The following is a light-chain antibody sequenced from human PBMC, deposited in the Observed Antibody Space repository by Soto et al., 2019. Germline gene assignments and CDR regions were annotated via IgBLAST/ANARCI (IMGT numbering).Light chain of an antibody. Sequence: EIVLTQSPGTLSLSPGERATLSCRASQSVSSSYLAWYQQNPGQAPRLLIYGASSSATGIPDRFSGSGSGTDFTLTISRREPEDFAVYYCQQYGSSPYTFGQGTKLEIK. CDR2: GAS. CDR1: QSVSSSY. CDR3: QQYGSSPYT. J-gene: IGKJ2*01. V-gene: IGKV3-20*01.